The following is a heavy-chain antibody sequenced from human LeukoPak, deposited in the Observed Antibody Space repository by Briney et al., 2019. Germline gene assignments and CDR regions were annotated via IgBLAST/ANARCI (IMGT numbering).Heavy chain of an antibody. J-gene: IGHJ4*02. Sequence: GGSLRLSCAASGFTFSSYGMHWVRQAPGKGLEWVAVISYDGSNKYYADSVKGRFTISRDNSKNTLYLQMNSLRAEDTAVYYCAKETTMIVVVSYVDYWGQGTLVTVSS. V-gene: IGHV3-30*18. CDR1: GFTFSSYG. D-gene: IGHD3-22*01. CDR2: ISYDGSNK. CDR3: AKETTMIVVVSYVDY.